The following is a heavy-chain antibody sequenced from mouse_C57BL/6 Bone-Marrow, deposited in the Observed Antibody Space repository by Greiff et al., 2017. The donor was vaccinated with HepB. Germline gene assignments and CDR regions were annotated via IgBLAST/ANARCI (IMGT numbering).Heavy chain of an antibody. J-gene: IGHJ4*01. CDR2: IDPSDSYT. CDR3: HLLRRYYYAMDY. D-gene: IGHD1-1*01. CDR1: GYTFTSYW. Sequence: QVQLQQPGAELVKPGASVKLSCKASGYTFTSYWMQWVKQRPGQGLEWIGEIDPSDSYTNYNQKFKGKATLTVDTSSSTAYMQLSSLTSEDSAVYYCHLLRRYYYAMDYWGQGTSVTVSS. V-gene: IGHV1-50*01.